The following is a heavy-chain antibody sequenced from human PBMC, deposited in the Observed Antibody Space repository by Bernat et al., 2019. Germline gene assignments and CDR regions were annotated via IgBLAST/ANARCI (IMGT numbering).Heavy chain of an antibody. D-gene: IGHD3-10*01. J-gene: IGHJ4*02. V-gene: IGHV4-39*01. CDR1: GGSISSSSYY. CDR2: IYYSGST. CDR3: AGQDYYGAGSDQYYFDY. Sequence: QLQLQESGPGLVKPSETLSLTCTVSGGSISSSSYYWGWIRQPPGKGLEWIGSIYYSGSTYYNPSLKSRVTISVDASKNQFSLKLSSVTAADTAVYYCAGQDYYGAGSDQYYFDYWGQGTLVTVSS.